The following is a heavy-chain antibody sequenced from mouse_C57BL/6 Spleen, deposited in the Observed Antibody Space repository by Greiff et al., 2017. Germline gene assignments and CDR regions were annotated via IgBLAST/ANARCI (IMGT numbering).Heavy chain of an antibody. Sequence: QVQLQQPGAELVRPGSSVKLSCKASGYTFTSYWMDWVKQRPGQGLEWIGYIYPSDSETHYTQKFKDKATLTVDKSSSTAYMQLRSLSAEDSAVYYCARALYYYGGVFDYWGQGTTLTVSS. CDR1: GYTFTSYW. J-gene: IGHJ2*01. V-gene: IGHV1-61*01. CDR3: ARALYYYGGVFDY. D-gene: IGHD1-1*01. CDR2: IYPSDSET.